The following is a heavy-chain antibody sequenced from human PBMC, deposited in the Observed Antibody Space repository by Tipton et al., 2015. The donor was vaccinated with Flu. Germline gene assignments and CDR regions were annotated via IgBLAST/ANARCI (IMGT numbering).Heavy chain of an antibody. J-gene: IGHJ5*02. CDR3: ARRDYSNYVSEPTNWFDP. CDR2: SFHSGNT. V-gene: IGHV4-39*07. D-gene: IGHD4-11*01. Sequence: TLSLTCGVSGDSIRSSNYYWGWIRQPPGKGLEWIGNSFHSGNTYLNPSLKSRVTISVDTSKNQCSLKLSSVTAADTAVYYCARRDYSNYVSEPTNWFDPWGQGALVTVSS. CDR1: GDSIRSSNYY.